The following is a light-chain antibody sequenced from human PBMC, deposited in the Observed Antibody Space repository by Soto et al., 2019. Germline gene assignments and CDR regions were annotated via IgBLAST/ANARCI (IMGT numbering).Light chain of an antibody. CDR2: DAS. Sequence: EVVMTQSPATLSVSPGDRATLSCRASESVSRNLAWYQQKPGQAPRLLIYDASTRATGIPDRFSGGGSGTEFTFTISSLQSEDFVVYYCQQYNSWPPITFGQGTRL. CDR1: ESVSRN. CDR3: QQYNSWPPIT. V-gene: IGKV3-15*01. J-gene: IGKJ5*01.